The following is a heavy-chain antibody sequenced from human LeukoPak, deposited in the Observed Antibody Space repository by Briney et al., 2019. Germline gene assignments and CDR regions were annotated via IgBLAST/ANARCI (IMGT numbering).Heavy chain of an antibody. J-gene: IGHJ6*03. D-gene: IGHD3-10*01. CDR2: ISSSGSTI. V-gene: IGHV3-48*04. CDR3: ARDNSHFLGFGELGYYYYYMDV. Sequence: GGSLRLSCAASGFTFSSYSMNWVRQAPGKVLEWVSYISSSGSTIYYADSVKGRFTISRDNAKNSLYLQMNSLRAEDTAVYYCARDNSHFLGFGELGYYYYYMDVWGKGTTVTISS. CDR1: GFTFSSYS.